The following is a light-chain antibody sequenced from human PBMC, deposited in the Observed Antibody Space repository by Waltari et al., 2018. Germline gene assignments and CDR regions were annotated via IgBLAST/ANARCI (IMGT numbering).Light chain of an antibody. V-gene: IGLV2-8*01. CDR2: EVS. Sequence: QSALPQPPSASGSLGQSVTISCTGTRRDVGAYNTSSWYQQYPGKAPKLMIYEVSERPSGVPDRFSASKSGNTASLTVSGLQAEDEADYYCSSYAGYDILVFGGGTRLTIL. J-gene: IGLJ2*01. CDR1: RRDVGAYNT. CDR3: SSYAGYDILV.